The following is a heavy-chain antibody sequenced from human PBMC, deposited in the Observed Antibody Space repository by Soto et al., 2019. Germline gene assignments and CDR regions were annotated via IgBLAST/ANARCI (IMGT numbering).Heavy chain of an antibody. CDR3: AKGRQHFDFWCLDY. CDR2: ISGSGGTK. CDR1: GFTFSNYA. D-gene: IGHD3-3*01. V-gene: IGHV3-23*01. Sequence: GGFLRLSCAASGFTFSNYAMNWVRQAPGKGLEWVSSISGSGGTKNYADSVRGRFTISRDNSKKTLSLQMQSLTTEDTAVYYCAKGRQHFDFWCLDYWGQGTLVTVSS. J-gene: IGHJ4*02.